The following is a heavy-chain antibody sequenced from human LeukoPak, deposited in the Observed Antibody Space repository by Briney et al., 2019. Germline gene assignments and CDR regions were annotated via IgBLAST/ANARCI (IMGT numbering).Heavy chain of an antibody. Sequence: PGGSLRLSCAASGFTFSTYDMHWVRQAPGKGLEWVAVIWYDGSNKYYADSVKGRFTISRDNSKNTLYLQMNSLRAGDTAVYYCARDRLSSSSHYHGMDVWGQGTTVTVSS. J-gene: IGHJ6*02. CDR2: IWYDGSNK. D-gene: IGHD6-13*01. CDR1: GFTFSTYD. V-gene: IGHV3-33*01. CDR3: ARDRLSSSSHYHGMDV.